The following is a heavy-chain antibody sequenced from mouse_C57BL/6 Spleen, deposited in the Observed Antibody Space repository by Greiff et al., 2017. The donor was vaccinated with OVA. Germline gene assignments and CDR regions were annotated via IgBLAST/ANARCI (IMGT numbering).Heavy chain of an antibody. D-gene: IGHD3-2*02. CDR2: INDEGSCT. CDR3: ERGKDSSGYRNYFDY. J-gene: IGHJ2*01. V-gene: IGHV5-16*01. CDR1: GFTFSNYY. Sequence: EVQVVESEGGLVQPGSSMKLSCPASGFTFSNYYMAWVRQVPEKDLEWVANINDEGSCTYYLDSLKSRFIISRDNAKNILYLQRSSLKSEDTATYYCERGKDSSGYRNYFDYWGQGTTLTVSS.